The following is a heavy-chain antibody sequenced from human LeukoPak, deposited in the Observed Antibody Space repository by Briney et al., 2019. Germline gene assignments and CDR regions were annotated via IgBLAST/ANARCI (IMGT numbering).Heavy chain of an antibody. D-gene: IGHD2-15*01. CDR3: AKVHRVVVVAATVDY. Sequence: GGSLRLSCAASGFTFSDHYMDWVRQAPGKGLEWVGRTRKKANSYTTEYAASVKGRFTISRDDSKNSLYLQMNSLKTEDTAVYYCAKVHRVVVVAATVDYWGQGTLVTVSS. V-gene: IGHV3-72*01. CDR1: GFTFSDHY. J-gene: IGHJ4*02. CDR2: TRKKANSYTT.